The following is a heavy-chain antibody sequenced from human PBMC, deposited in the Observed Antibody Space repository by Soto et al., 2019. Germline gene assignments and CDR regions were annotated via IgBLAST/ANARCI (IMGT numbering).Heavy chain of an antibody. D-gene: IGHD3-3*01. CDR2: IWYDGSNK. Sequence: GGSLRLSCAASGFTFSSYGMHWVRQAPGKGLEWVAVIWYDGSNKYYADSVKGRFTISRDNSKNTLYLQMNSLRAEDTAVYYCARDGYDFWSGYYSYFDYWGQGTLVTVSS. V-gene: IGHV3-33*01. CDR1: GFTFSSYG. CDR3: ARDGYDFWSGYYSYFDY. J-gene: IGHJ4*02.